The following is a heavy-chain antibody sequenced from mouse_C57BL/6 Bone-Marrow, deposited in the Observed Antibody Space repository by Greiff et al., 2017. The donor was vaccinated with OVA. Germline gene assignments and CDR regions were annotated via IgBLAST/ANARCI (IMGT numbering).Heavy chain of an antibody. D-gene: IGHD2-4*01. CDR3: ARGDYYDYDEFAY. J-gene: IGHJ3*01. V-gene: IGHV2-2*01. Sequence: VKVVESGPGLVQPSQSLSITCTVSGFSFTSYGVHWVRQSPGKGLEWLGVIWSGGSTDYNAAFISRLSISKDNSKSQVFFKMNRLQADDTAIYYCARGDYYDYDEFAYWGQGTLVTVSA. CDR1: GFSFTSYG. CDR2: IWSGGST.